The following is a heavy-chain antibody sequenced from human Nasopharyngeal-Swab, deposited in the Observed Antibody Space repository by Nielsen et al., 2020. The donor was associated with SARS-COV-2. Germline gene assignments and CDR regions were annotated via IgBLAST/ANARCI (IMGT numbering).Heavy chain of an antibody. CDR2: ISGSNNYT. Sequence: VRQMPGKGLEWVASISGSNNYTYYADPVKGRFTISRDNAKNSLFLQVNSLRAEDTAVYYCAREGGRFSSTWYYYSHGMDVWGQGTTVTVSS. J-gene: IGHJ6*02. D-gene: IGHD6-13*01. V-gene: IGHV3-21*06. CDR3: AREGGRFSSTWYYYSHGMDV.